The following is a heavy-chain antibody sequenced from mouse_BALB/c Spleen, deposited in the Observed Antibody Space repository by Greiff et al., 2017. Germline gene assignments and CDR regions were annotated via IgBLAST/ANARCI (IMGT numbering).Heavy chain of an antibody. J-gene: IGHJ4*01. CDR2: IDPENGDT. V-gene: IGHV14-4*02. CDR3: NAAPNRDDAMDY. CDR1: GFNIKDYY. Sequence: VQLQQSGAELVRSGASVKLSCTASGFNIKDYYMHWVKQRPEQGLEWIGWIDPENGDTEYAPKFQGKATMTADTSSNTAYLQLSSLTSEDTDVYYCNAAPNRDDAMDYWGQGTSVTVSA. D-gene: IGHD2-14*01.